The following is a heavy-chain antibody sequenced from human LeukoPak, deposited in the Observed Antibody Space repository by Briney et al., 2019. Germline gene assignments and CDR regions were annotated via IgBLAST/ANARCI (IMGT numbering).Heavy chain of an antibody. CDR2: ISYDGSNK. CDR3: AKLRYYYDSSGYYDY. D-gene: IGHD3-22*01. CDR1: GFTFSNYG. J-gene: IGHJ4*02. V-gene: IGHV3-30*18. Sequence: GGSLRLSCAASGFTFSNYGMHWVRQAPGKGLEWVAVISYDGSNKDYADSVKGRLTISRDNSKNTLFLQMSSLRAEDTAVYYCAKLRYYYDSSGYYDYWGQGTLVTVSS.